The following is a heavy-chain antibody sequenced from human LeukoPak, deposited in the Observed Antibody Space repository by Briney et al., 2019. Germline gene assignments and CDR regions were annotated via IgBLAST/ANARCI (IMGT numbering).Heavy chain of an antibody. D-gene: IGHD3-10*01. CDR1: GGSTSSSNW. V-gene: IGHV4-4*02. CDR3: ARRGATMVRGVMIDY. CDR2: IYHSGST. J-gene: IGHJ4*02. Sequence: SETLSLTCAVSGGSTSSSNWWSWVRQPPGKGLEWIGEIYHSGSTNYNPSLKSRVTISVDKSKNQFSLKLSSVTAADTAVYYCARRGATMVRGVMIDYWGQGTLVTVSS.